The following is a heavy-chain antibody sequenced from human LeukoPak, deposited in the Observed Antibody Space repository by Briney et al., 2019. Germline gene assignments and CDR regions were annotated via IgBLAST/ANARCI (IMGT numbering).Heavy chain of an antibody. CDR1: GFTFSSYG. V-gene: IGHV3-53*01. D-gene: IGHD3-3*01. CDR2: ISSGGTT. CDR3: ARLERPTYDFWSGYSNYMDV. Sequence: GGSLRLSCAASGFTFSSYGMHWVRQAPGKGLEWVSVISSGGTTYYADSVKGRFTISRDNSKNTLYLQMNSLRAEDTAVYYCARLERPTYDFWSGYSNYMDVWGKGTTVTVSS. J-gene: IGHJ6*03.